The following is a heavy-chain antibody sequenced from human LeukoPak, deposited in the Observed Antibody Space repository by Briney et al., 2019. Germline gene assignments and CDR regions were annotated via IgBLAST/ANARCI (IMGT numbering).Heavy chain of an antibody. CDR2: IIPIFGTA. Sequence: GASVKVSCKASGGTFSSYAISWVRQAPGQGLEWMGGIIPIFGTANYAQKFQGRVTITADKSTSTAYMELSSLRSEDTAVYYCARGAADYYDSPYDYWGQGTLVTVSS. CDR1: GGTFSSYA. J-gene: IGHJ4*02. V-gene: IGHV1-69*06. CDR3: ARGAADYYDSPYDY. D-gene: IGHD3-22*01.